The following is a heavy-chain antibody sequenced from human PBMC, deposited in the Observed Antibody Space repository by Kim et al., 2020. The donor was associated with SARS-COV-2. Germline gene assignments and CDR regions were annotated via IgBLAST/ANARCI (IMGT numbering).Heavy chain of an antibody. J-gene: IGHJ6*02. CDR1: GGTFSSYA. V-gene: IGHV1-69*13. Sequence: SVKVSCKASGGTFSSYAISWVRQAPGQGLEWMGGIIPIFGTANYAQKFQGRVTITADESTSTAYMELSSLRSEDTAVYYCAKKTLADACSSTSCYLNGMDVWGQGTTVTVSS. D-gene: IGHD2-2*01. CDR3: AKKTLADACSSTSCYLNGMDV. CDR2: IIPIFGTA.